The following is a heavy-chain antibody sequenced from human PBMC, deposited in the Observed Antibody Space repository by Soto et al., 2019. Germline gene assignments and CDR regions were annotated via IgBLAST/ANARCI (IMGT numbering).Heavy chain of an antibody. CDR2: TYYRSKWYN. CDR3: ARATYCSSTSCYRSRAFDI. V-gene: IGHV6-1*01. Sequence: SQTLSLTCAISGDSVSSNSAAWNWIRQSPSRGLEWLGRTYYRSKWYNDYAVSVKSRITINPDTSKNQFSLQLNSVTPEDTAVYYCARATYCSSTSCYRSRAFDIWGQGTMVTVSS. CDR1: GDSVSSNSAA. D-gene: IGHD2-2*01. J-gene: IGHJ3*02.